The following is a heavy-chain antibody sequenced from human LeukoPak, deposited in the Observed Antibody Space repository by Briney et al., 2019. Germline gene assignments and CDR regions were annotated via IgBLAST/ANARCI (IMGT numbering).Heavy chain of an antibody. V-gene: IGHV3-21*01. Sequence: GGSLRLSCAASGFTFSRYSMNWVRQAPGKGLEWVSSISSSSSYIYYADSVKGRFTISRDNAKNSLYLQMNSLRAEDTAVYYCARRGIVATIGGNWFDPWGQGTLVTVSS. D-gene: IGHD5-12*01. CDR2: ISSSSSYI. J-gene: IGHJ5*02. CDR3: ARRGIVATIGGNWFDP. CDR1: GFTFSRYS.